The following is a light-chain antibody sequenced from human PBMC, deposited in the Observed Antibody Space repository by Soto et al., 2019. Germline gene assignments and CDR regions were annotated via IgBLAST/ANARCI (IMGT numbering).Light chain of an antibody. CDR2: AAS. J-gene: IGKJ3*01. CDR3: QQRYSTPLT. V-gene: IGKV1-39*01. CDR1: QSISTY. Sequence: DIQMTQSPSSLSASVGDSVTITCRASQSISTYLNWYQQKPGQAPKLLVYAASTWPTGVPARFSGSGSGTDFTLTISSLQPEDFATYYCQQRYSTPLTFGQGTKVEI.